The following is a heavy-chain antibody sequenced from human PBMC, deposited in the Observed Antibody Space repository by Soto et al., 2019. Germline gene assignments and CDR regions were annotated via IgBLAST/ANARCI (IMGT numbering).Heavy chain of an antibody. CDR1: GFTFSSYA. V-gene: IGHV3-23*01. CDR2: ISGSGGST. D-gene: IGHD3-3*01. CDR3: AKGRGIATKDYDFWSGPFDY. J-gene: IGHJ4*02. Sequence: SLRLSCAASGFTFSSYAMSWVRQAPGKGLEWVSAISGSGGSTYYADSVKGRFTISRDNSKNTLYLQMNSLRAEDTAVYYCAKGRGIATKDYDFWSGPFDYWGQGTLVTVSS.